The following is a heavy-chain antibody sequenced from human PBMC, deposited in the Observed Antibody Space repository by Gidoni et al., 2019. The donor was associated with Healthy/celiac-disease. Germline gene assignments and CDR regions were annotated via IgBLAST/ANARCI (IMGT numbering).Heavy chain of an antibody. CDR3: AKGRELLPDYFDY. CDR1: GSTFSSYA. V-gene: IGHV3-23*01. CDR2: ISGSGGST. D-gene: IGHD1-26*01. J-gene: IGHJ4*02. Sequence: EVQLLESGGGLVQPGESLRLSCAASGSTFSSYAMRWVRQAPGKGLEWVSAISGSGGSTYYADSVKGRVTISRDNSKNTLYLQMNSLRAEDTAVYYCAKGRELLPDYFDYWGQGTLVTVSS.